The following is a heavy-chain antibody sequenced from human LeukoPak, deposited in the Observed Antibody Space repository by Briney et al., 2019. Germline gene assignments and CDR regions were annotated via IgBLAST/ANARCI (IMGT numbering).Heavy chain of an antibody. V-gene: IGHV4-59*12. J-gene: IGHJ6*02. Sequence: KPSETLSLTCTVSGGSISSYYWSWIRQPPGKGLEWIGYIYYSGSTNYNPSLKSRVTISVDTSKNQFSLKLSSVTAADTAVYYCARDSQSRDRSYSSGWYRYYYYGMDVWGQGTTVTVSS. CDR2: IYYSGST. CDR3: ARDSQSRDRSYSSGWYRYYYYGMDV. D-gene: IGHD6-19*01. CDR1: GGSISSYY.